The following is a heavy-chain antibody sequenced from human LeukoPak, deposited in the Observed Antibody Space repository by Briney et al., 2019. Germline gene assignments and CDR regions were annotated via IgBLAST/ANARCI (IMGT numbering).Heavy chain of an antibody. J-gene: IGHJ4*02. CDR2: INSDGSST. D-gene: IGHD4-17*01. CDR3: ARGTTVTKGAG. CDR1: GFTFRSYW. Sequence: GGSLRLSCAASGFTFRSYWMHWVRQAPGKGLVWVSRINSDGSSTSYADSVKGRFTISRDNAKNTLYLQMNSLRAEDTAVYYCARGTTVTKGAGWGQGTLVTVSS. V-gene: IGHV3-74*01.